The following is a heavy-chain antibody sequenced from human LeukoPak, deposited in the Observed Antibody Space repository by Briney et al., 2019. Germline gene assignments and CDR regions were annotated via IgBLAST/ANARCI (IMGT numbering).Heavy chain of an antibody. D-gene: IGHD7-27*01. CDR1: GFSFRSYD. Sequence: HSGGSLRLSCAASGFSFRSYDIHWVRQAPGKGLEWVAVISYDGSDKNYADSVKGRFTISRDNSRNTSYLQMDSLRVEDTAVYYCARDPETGAGDNWGQGTLVTVSS. CDR2: ISYDGSDK. CDR3: ARDPETGAGDN. V-gene: IGHV3-30-3*01. J-gene: IGHJ4*02.